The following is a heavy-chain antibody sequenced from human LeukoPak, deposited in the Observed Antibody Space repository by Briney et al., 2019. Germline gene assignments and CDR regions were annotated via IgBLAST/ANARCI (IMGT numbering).Heavy chain of an antibody. D-gene: IGHD5-18*01. CDR3: ARGGGLWGRQLLSPYYYYYMDV. V-gene: IGHV4-59*01. CDR2: IYYSGST. J-gene: IGHJ6*03. CDR1: GGSISSYY. Sequence: SETLSLTCTVSGGSISSYYWSWIRQPPGKGLEWIGYIYYSGSTNYNPSLKSRVTISVDTSKNQFSLKLSSVTAADTAVYYCARGGGLWGRQLLSPYYYYYMDVWGKGATVTVSS.